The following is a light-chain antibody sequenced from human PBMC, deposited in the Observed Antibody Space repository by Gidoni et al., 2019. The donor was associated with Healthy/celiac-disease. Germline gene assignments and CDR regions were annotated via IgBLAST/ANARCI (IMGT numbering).Light chain of an antibody. CDR2: QDS. CDR1: KLGDKY. V-gene: IGLV3-1*01. CDR3: QAWDSSKGV. Sequence: SYELTQPPSVSVSPGQTASITCSGDKLGDKYACWYQQKPGQSSVLVIQQDSKRPSGIPERFSGSNSGNTATLTISGTQAMDEADYYCQAWDSSKGVFGGGTKLTVL. J-gene: IGLJ2*01.